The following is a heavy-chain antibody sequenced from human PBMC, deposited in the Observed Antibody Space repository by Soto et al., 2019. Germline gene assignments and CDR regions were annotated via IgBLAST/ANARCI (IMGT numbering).Heavy chain of an antibody. CDR1: GGSISSSNW. J-gene: IGHJ6*02. Sequence: QVQLQESGPGLVKPSGTLSLTCAVSGGSISSSNWWSWVRQPPGKGLEWIGEIYHSGSTNYNPSLKSRVTISVDKSKNQFTLKLSYVTAADTAVYYCARDRMATKDYYYYGMDVWGQGTTVTVSS. D-gene: IGHD5-12*01. V-gene: IGHV4-4*02. CDR3: ARDRMATKDYYYYGMDV. CDR2: IYHSGST.